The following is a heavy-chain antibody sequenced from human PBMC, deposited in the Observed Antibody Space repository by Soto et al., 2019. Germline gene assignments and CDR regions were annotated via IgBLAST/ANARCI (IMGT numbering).Heavy chain of an antibody. D-gene: IGHD6-19*01. CDR2: ISGSGGST. V-gene: IGHV3-23*01. Sequence: GGSLRLPGAASGFTFSSYAMSWVRQAPGKGLEWVSAISGSGGSTYYADSVKGRFTISRDNSKNTLYLQMNSLRAEDTAVYYCAKDLDSSGWYYFDYWGQGTLVTVSS. J-gene: IGHJ4*02. CDR3: AKDLDSSGWYYFDY. CDR1: GFTFSSYA.